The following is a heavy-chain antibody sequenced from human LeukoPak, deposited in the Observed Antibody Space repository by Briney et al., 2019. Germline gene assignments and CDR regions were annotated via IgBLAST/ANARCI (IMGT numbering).Heavy chain of an antibody. CDR1: GFPFSTCS. V-gene: IGHV3-30*18. CDR2: IAYDGSVK. D-gene: IGHD1-26*01. CDR3: EKVRAVVGATSFYS. J-gene: IGHJ4*02. Sequence: GGSLRLSCIASGFPFSTCSMHWGRQAPGKGLEWVAAIAYDGSVKYYPDSLKGRLTISGDNSRNTLYLQMNSLRAEDTAVYYCEKVRAVVGATSFYSWGLGTLVTVSS.